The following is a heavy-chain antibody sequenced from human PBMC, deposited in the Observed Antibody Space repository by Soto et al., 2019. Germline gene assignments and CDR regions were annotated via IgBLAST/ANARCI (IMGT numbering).Heavy chain of an antibody. V-gene: IGHV3-74*01. Sequence: EVQLVESGGGLVQPGGSLRLSCAASGFTLISYWMHWVRQAPGKGLVWVSRINSDESVTAYADSVKGRFTISRDNAKNTLYLQMNRLRADDTAVYYCAREGAVYCPSTSCLRPFAYWCHGTLETVTS. CDR1: GFTLISYW. D-gene: IGHD2-2*01. J-gene: IGHJ4*01. CDR2: INSDESVT. CDR3: AREGAVYCPSTSCLRPFAY.